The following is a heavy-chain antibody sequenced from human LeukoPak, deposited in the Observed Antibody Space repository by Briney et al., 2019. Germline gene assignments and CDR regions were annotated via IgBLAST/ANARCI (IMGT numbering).Heavy chain of an antibody. Sequence: GGFLRLSCAASGFTFSSYAMPWVRQAPGKGLEWVAVISYDGSNKYYADSVKGRFTISRDNSKNTLYLQMNSLRAEDTAVYYCARGLWFGEFYFDYWGQGTLVAVSS. CDR2: ISYDGSNK. V-gene: IGHV3-30-3*01. J-gene: IGHJ4*02. D-gene: IGHD3-10*01. CDR3: ARGLWFGEFYFDY. CDR1: GFTFSSYA.